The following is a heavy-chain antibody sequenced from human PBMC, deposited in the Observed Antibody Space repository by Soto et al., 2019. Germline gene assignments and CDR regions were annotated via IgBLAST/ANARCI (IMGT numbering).Heavy chain of an antibody. CDR3: ATDVGDGRPLFDF. D-gene: IGHD2-15*01. CDR2: IERTGGAT. Sequence: EVALLESGGDLVQPGGSLSLSCVASGFAFNNYAMSWVRQAPGKGLEWVSTIERTGGATHYAESVKGRFTISRDNSKDTVFLHINLLGVEDGAKYYCATDVGDGRPLFDFLGQGTLGTVPS. V-gene: IGHV3-23*01. J-gene: IGHJ4*02. CDR1: GFAFNNYA.